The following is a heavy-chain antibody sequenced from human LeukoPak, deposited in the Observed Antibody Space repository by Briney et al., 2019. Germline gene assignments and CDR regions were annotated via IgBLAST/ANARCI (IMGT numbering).Heavy chain of an antibody. CDR1: GGSISSGGYY. J-gene: IGHJ3*02. V-gene: IGHV4-31*03. CDR2: IYYSGST. D-gene: IGHD2-15*01. Sequence: SQTLSLTCTVSGGSISSGGYYWSWIRQHPGTGLEWIGYIYYSGSTYYNPSLKSRVTISVDTSKNQFSLKLSSVTAADTAVYYCATQGYQSGAFDIWGQGTMVTVSS. CDR3: ATQGYQSGAFDI.